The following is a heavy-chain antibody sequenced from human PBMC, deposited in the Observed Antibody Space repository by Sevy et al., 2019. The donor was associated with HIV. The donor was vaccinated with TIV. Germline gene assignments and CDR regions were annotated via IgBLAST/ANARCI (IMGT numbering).Heavy chain of an antibody. CDR1: GFIFNTYA. D-gene: IGHD3-16*01. J-gene: IGHJ5*02. CDR3: AKEALWGFDP. V-gene: IGHV3-23*01. Sequence: GGSLRLSCSASGFIFNTYAMTWVRQAPGKGLDWVSTISPSGGSTYYADSVRGRFSISRDNSKNTVYLEMNSLRAEDTAVYYCAKEALWGFDPWGQGTLSPSPQ. CDR2: ISPSGGST.